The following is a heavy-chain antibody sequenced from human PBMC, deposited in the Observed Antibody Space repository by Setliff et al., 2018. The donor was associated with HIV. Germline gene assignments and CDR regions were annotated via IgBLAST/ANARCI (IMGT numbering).Heavy chain of an antibody. D-gene: IGHD3-10*01. CDR3: ARGSYYGSGSNDAFDI. J-gene: IGHJ3*02. V-gene: IGHV7-4-1*02. CDR1: GYTFTSYA. Sequence: GASVKVSCKASGYTFTSYAMNWVRQAPGQGLEWMGWISTNTGNPTYAQGFTGRFVFSLDTSVSTAYLQSSSLKAEDTTVYYCARGSYYGSGSNDAFDIWGQGTMVTVSS. CDR2: ISTNTGNP.